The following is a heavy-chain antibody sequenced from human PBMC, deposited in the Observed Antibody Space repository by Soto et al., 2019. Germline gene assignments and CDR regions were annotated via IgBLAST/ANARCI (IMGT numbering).Heavy chain of an antibody. Sequence: PGGALRLACAASGFTFSSYAMDWVRQAPGKGLDWVSAISGSGGSTYYADSVKGRFTISIDNSKNTLYLQMNSLRAEDTAVYYCAKDGRGYSDAFDIWGQGTMVTVSS. CDR1: GFTFSSYA. CDR2: ISGSGGST. CDR3: AKDGRGYSDAFDI. D-gene: IGHD5-18*01. J-gene: IGHJ3*02. V-gene: IGHV3-23*01.